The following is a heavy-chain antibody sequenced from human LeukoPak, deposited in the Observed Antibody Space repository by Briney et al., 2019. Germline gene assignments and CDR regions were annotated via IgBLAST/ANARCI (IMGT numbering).Heavy chain of an antibody. V-gene: IGHV4-31*03. CDR3: AREKTVTGAYYFDY. CDR1: GGSISSGGYY. J-gene: IGHJ4*02. CDR2: IYYSGST. D-gene: IGHD4-17*01. Sequence: SQTLSLTCTVSGGSISSGGYYWSWIRQHPGKGLEWIGYIYYSGSTYYNPSLKSRVTISVDTSKNQFSLKLSSVTAADTAVYYCAREKTVTGAYYFDYWGQGTLVTVSS.